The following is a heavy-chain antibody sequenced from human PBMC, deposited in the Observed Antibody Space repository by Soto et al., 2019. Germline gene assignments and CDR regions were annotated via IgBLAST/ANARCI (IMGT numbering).Heavy chain of an antibody. V-gene: IGHV4-59*08. Sequence: QVELQQSGPGLVKSSGTLSLTCTVSSGPDSSHNWGWIRQPPGRGLEWIGYVYYTGDTSYNPSLKSRATISAATSTKIISLTLSSVTAADTAVYYCVRQGIDYLHGLVDVWGQGTTVSVSS. J-gene: IGHJ6*02. D-gene: IGHD1-26*01. CDR2: VYYTGDT. CDR1: SGPDSSHN. CDR3: VRQGIDYLHGLVDV.